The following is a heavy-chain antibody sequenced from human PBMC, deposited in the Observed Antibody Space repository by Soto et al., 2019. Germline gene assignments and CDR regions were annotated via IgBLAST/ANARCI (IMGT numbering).Heavy chain of an antibody. J-gene: IGHJ4*02. CDR3: ARGRWYHFDY. Sequence: PSETRSLTCTVSGGFIDSGADYWSWIRQPPGKGLEWIGYIYYDGNSYYNPSLKSRITISVDTSKNQFSLKLSSVTAADTAVYYCARGRWYHFDYWGQGTLVTVSS. V-gene: IGHV4-30-4*01. CDR2: IYYDGNS. D-gene: IGHD2-15*01. CDR1: GGFIDSGADY.